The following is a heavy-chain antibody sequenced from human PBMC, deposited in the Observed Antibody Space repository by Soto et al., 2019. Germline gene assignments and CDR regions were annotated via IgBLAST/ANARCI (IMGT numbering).Heavy chain of an antibody. CDR3: SALPPHGDPNPGF. Sequence: QQQLQESGPGLVKPSETLSLTCTFSGDSISSSKYYWGWIRQPPGKGLEWIGSIYYSGSPYYNSSLKSRVTISVHNSNDHFSLTPTSMTAAATAVYYSSALPPHGDPNPGFWGQGILVTVSS. J-gene: IGHJ4*02. V-gene: IGHV4-39*02. CDR1: GDSISSSKYY. CDR2: IYYSGSP. D-gene: IGHD4-17*01.